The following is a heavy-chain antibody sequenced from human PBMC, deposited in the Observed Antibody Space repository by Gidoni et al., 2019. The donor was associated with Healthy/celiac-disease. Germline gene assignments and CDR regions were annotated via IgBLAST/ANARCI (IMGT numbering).Heavy chain of an antibody. CDR1: GGSFSGYY. CDR3: ARAGPLWFRARVDY. CDR2: INHSGST. D-gene: IGHD3-10*01. V-gene: IGHV4-34*01. Sequence: QVQLQQWGAGLLKPSETLSLTCAVYGGSFSGYYWSWIRQPPGKGLEWIGEINHSGSTNYNPSLKSRVTISVDTSKNQFSLKLSSVTAADTAVYYCARAGPLWFRARVDYWGQGTLVTVSS. J-gene: IGHJ4*02.